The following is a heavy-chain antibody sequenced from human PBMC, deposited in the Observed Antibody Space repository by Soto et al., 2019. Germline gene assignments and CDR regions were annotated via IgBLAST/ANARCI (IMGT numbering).Heavy chain of an antibody. CDR3: ASGGSSLNFDS. Sequence: GGSLRLSCAASGFTYSTYTMHWVRQAPGKGLEWVAVISYDGNNKFYADSVKGRCTISRDSTKQTLYLQMNSLRAEDTAVYYCASGGSSLNFDSWGQGTLVTVSS. J-gene: IGHJ4*02. D-gene: IGHD6-6*01. V-gene: IGHV3-30-3*01. CDR2: ISYDGNNK. CDR1: GFTYSTYT.